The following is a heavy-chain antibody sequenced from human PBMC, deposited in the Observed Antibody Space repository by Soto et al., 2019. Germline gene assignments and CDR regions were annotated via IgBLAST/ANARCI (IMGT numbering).Heavy chain of an antibody. CDR3: AKDRFLTGTNQIDY. Sequence: PGGSLRLSCAASGFTFSSYGMHWVRQAPGKGLEWVAVISYDGSNKYYADSVKGRFTISRDNSKNTLYLQMNSLRAEDTAVYYCAKDRFLTGTNQIDYWGQGTLVTVSS. V-gene: IGHV3-30*18. D-gene: IGHD1-20*01. J-gene: IGHJ4*02. CDR1: GFTFSSYG. CDR2: ISYDGSNK.